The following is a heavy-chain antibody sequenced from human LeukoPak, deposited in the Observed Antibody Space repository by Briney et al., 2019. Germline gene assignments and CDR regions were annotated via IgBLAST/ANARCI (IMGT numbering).Heavy chain of an antibody. Sequence: GGSLRLSCAASGFTFSDYYMSWIRQAPGKGLEWVALTWHDGANKFYADSVKGRFTISRDNSKNTLYLQMNGLRSEDTAVYYCAREGGISSSSTYDIWGQGTMVTVSS. D-gene: IGHD3-16*01. V-gene: IGHV3-33*08. CDR3: AREGGISSSSTYDI. CDR1: GFTFSDYY. CDR2: TWHDGANK. J-gene: IGHJ3*02.